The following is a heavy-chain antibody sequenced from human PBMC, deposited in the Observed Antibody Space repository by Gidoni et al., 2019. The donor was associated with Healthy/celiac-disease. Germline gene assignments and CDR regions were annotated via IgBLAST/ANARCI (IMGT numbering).Heavy chain of an antibody. CDR3: ARQGWTGIQLWPPDY. CDR2: INPNSGGT. Sequence: QVQLVQSGAEVKKPGASVKVSCKASGYTFTGYYMHWVRQAPGQGLEWMGWINPNSGGTNYAQKFQGRVTMTRDTSISTAYMELGRLRSDDTAVYYCARQGWTGIQLWPPDYWGQGTLVTVSS. V-gene: IGHV1-2*02. D-gene: IGHD5-18*01. J-gene: IGHJ4*02. CDR1: GYTFTGYY.